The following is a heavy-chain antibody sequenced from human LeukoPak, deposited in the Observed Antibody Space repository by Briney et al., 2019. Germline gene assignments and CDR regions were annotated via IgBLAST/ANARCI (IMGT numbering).Heavy chain of an antibody. J-gene: IGHJ5*02. D-gene: IGHD2-2*01. CDR2: ISAYNGNT. CDR1: GYTFTSYG. CDR3: ARDLGIVVVPAAPFDP. Sequence: GASVKVSCKASGYTFTSYGISWVRQAPGQGLKWMGWISAYNGNTNYAQKLQGRVTMTTDTSTSTAYMELRSLRSDDTAVYYCARDLGIVVVPAAPFDPWGQGTLVTVSS. V-gene: IGHV1-18*01.